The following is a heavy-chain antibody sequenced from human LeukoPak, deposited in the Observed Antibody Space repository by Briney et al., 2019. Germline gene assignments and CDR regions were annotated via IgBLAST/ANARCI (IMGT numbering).Heavy chain of an antibody. V-gene: IGHV3-21*01. CDR2: ISSSGHYI. D-gene: IGHD2-2*02. CDR3: ARAVVPSAIEEAFDI. Sequence: GSLRLSCAASEFTFNRYTMSWVRQAPGKGLDWVSSISSSGHYIYYADSLKGRFTMSRDNAKNLLYLQMNSLRAEDTAVYYCARAVVPSAIEEAFDIWGQGTMVTVS. J-gene: IGHJ3*02. CDR1: EFTFNRYT.